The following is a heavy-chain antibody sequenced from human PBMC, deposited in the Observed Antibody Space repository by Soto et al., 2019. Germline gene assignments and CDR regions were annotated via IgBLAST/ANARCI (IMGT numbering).Heavy chain of an antibody. CDR1: GFTFDDYA. D-gene: IGHD6-13*01. J-gene: IGHJ4*02. Sequence: EVQLEESGGGLVQPGRSLRLSCAASGFTFDDYAMHWVRQAPGKGLEWVSGISWNSGSIGYADSVKGRFTISRDNAKNSLYLQMNSLRAEDTAIYYCAKDIERKASSFDYWGQGTLVTVSS. CDR2: ISWNSGSI. V-gene: IGHV3-9*01. CDR3: AKDIERKASSFDY.